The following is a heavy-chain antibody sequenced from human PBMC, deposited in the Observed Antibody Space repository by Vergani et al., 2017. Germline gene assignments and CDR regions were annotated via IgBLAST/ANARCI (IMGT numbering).Heavy chain of an antibody. CDR1: GDSISSTNC. V-gene: IGHV4-4*03. CDR2: TCHTEDT. Sequence: QVQLQESGPGLVKPPGTLSLTCAVSGDSISSTNCWTWVRQPPGKGLEWIGETCHTEDTKYSPSLKSRVTVSVDTPKNQYSLRLSSVTAADTAGYYCAGEGPXVTTWGGRYYGMDVWGQGTTVTVSS. D-gene: IGHD4-17*01. J-gene: IGHJ6*02. CDR3: AGEGPXVTTWGGRYYGMDV.